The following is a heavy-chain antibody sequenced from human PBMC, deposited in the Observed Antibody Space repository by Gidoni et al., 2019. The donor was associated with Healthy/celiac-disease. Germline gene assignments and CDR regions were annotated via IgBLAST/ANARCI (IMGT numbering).Heavy chain of an antibody. J-gene: IGHJ4*02. V-gene: IGHV4-61*02. CDR1: GGSISSGSYY. CDR3: ARGYADYGDSGFDY. CDR2: IYTSGST. Sequence: QVQLQESGPGLVKPSQTLSLTCTASGGSISSGSYYWSWIRQPAGKGLEWIGRIYTSGSTNYNPSLKSRVTISVDTSKNQFSLKLSSVTAADTAVYYCARGYADYGDSGFDYWGQGTLVTVSS. D-gene: IGHD4-17*01.